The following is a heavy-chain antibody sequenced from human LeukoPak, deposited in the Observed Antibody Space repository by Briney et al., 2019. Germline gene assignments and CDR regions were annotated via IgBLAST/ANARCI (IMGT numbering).Heavy chain of an antibody. J-gene: IGHJ4*02. D-gene: IGHD3-22*01. CDR2: IGGSGSST. Sequence: GGSLRLSCATSGFTFSNYAVSWVRQAPGKGLEWVSSIGGSGSSTWYADSVKGRFTISRDNSKNTLFLQMNGLRAEDTAVYYCAKRVRSGKYFYASSGYSFESWGQGTLVTVSS. CDR1: GFTFSNYA. V-gene: IGHV3-23*01. CDR3: AKRVRSGKYFYASSGYSFES.